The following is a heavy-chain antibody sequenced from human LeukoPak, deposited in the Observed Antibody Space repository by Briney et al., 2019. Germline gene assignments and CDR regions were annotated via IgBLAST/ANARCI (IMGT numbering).Heavy chain of an antibody. J-gene: IGHJ4*02. V-gene: IGHV3-48*03. Sequence: GGSLRLSCAASGFTFNSCEMNWVRHAPGKGLERVAYISNTGSSIFYADSVKGRFTISRDNAKNSLYLQMNSLIADDTASYYCERERLGGGAPFDYWGQGTLVTVSS. D-gene: IGHD2-21*01. CDR3: ERERLGGGAPFDY. CDR2: ISNTGSSI. CDR1: GFTFNSCE.